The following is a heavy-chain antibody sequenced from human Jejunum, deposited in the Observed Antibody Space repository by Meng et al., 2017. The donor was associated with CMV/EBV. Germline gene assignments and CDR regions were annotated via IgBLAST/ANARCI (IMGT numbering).Heavy chain of an antibody. CDR2: INWNSGSI. V-gene: IGHV3-9*01. D-gene: IGHD3-22*01. Sequence: MHGVRQAPGKGREWVSGINWNSGSIGYADSVKGRFTISRDNAKNSLHLQMDSLRAEDTAVYYCARRGRWYYDSSGYYYGNADAFDIWGQGTMVTVSS. J-gene: IGHJ3*02. CDR3: ARRGRWYYDSSGYYYGNADAFDI.